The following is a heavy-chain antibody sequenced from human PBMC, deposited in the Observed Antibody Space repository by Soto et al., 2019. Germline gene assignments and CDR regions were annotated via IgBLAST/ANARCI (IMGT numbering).Heavy chain of an antibody. CDR3: ARESKIVATITYYGDFDY. J-gene: IGHJ4*02. CDR1: GYTFTSYG. CDR2: ISAYNGNT. D-gene: IGHD5-12*01. V-gene: IGHV1-18*01. Sequence: GASVKVSCKASGYTFTSYGISWVRQAPGQGLEWMGWISAYNGNTNYAQKLQGRVTMTTDTSTSTAYMELRSLRSDDTAVYYCARESKIVATITYYGDFDYWGQGTLVTVSS.